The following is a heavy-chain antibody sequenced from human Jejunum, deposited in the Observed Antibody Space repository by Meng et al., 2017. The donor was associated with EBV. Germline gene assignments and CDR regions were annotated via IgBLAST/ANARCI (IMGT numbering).Heavy chain of an antibody. V-gene: IGHV4-4*02. J-gene: IGHJ4*02. CDR2: IDQSGST. CDR3: ARDSQYLARGYFDY. Sequence: QVQLQESCRGLVQPSGTLSPTCTVSGGSINSKNWWHWVRQAPGKGLEWIGEIDQSGSTHYNPSLKSRVTISLGTSMNQFSLELTSPTAADTAVYYCARDSQYLARGYFDYWGQGALVNVSS. D-gene: IGHD2/OR15-2a*01. CDR1: GGSINSKNW.